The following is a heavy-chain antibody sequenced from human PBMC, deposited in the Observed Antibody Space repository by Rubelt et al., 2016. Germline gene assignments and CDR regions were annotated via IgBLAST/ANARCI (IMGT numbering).Heavy chain of an antibody. D-gene: IGHD6-13*01. V-gene: IGHV3-7*03. J-gene: IGHJ3*02. Sequence: EVQLVESGGGLVQPGGSLRLSCAASGFTFSSYWMSWVRQAPGKGLEWVANIEQDGSEKYYVDSVKGRFTIARDNAKNSLFLQRNSLGAEDTAVYYCARDLGSDSSSFGAFDIWGQGTMVTVSS. CDR3: ARDLGSDSSSFGAFDI. CDR1: GFTFSSYW. CDR2: IEQDGSEK.